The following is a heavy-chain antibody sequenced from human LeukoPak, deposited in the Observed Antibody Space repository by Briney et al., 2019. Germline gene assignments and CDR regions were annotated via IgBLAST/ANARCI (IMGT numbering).Heavy chain of an antibody. CDR2: ISGSGGST. Sequence: GGSLRLSCAASGFTFSSYAMSWVRQAPGKGLEWVSAISGSGGSTYYADSVKDRFTISRDNSKNTLYLQMNSLRAEDTAVYYCAKDYYYDSSGDAFDIWGQGTMVTVSS. CDR1: GFTFSSYA. D-gene: IGHD3-22*01. V-gene: IGHV3-23*01. J-gene: IGHJ3*02. CDR3: AKDYYYDSSGDAFDI.